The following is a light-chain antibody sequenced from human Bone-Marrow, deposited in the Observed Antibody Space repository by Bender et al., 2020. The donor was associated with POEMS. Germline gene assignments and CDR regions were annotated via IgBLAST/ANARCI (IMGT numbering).Light chain of an antibody. CDR1: SSDVGRYDY. J-gene: IGLJ2*01. Sequence: QSALTQPPSASGSPGQSVTISCTGTSSDVGRYDYVSWYQQYPGKAPKLLIYDVTKRPSGVPDRFSGSKSGNTASLTVSGLQTEDEADYYCSSYAGRPVFGGGTKLTVL. CDR3: SSYAGRPV. V-gene: IGLV2-8*01. CDR2: DVT.